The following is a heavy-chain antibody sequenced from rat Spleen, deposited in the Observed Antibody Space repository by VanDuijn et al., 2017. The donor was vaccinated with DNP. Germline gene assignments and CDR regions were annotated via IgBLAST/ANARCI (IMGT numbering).Heavy chain of an antibody. CDR2: ISTRGTNA. V-gene: IGHV5-46*01. Sequence: EVQLVESGGGTVQPGRSMELSCAASGFTFSNFPLAWVRRAPTQGLEWVATISTRGTNAFYRDSVKGRFTISRDNAANTVYLQMNSLRSEDTATYYCAKTDGIVRAMDAWGQRTSVTVSS. J-gene: IGHJ4*01. CDR3: AKTDGIVRAMDA. CDR1: GFTFSNFP. D-gene: IGHD1-11*01.